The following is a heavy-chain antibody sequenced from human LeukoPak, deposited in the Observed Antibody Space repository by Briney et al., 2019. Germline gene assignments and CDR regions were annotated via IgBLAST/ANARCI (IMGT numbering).Heavy chain of an antibody. D-gene: IGHD2-2*02. CDR1: GGSISSYY. CDR3: ARGHCSSTSCYTEWFDP. CDR2: IYYSGST. J-gene: IGHJ5*02. Sequence: KPSETLSLTCTVSGGSISSYYWSWIRQPPGKGLEWIGYIYYSGSTNYNPSLKSRVTISVDTSKNQFSLKLSSVTAADTAVYYCARGHCSSTSCYTEWFDPWGQGTLVTVSS. V-gene: IGHV4-59*12.